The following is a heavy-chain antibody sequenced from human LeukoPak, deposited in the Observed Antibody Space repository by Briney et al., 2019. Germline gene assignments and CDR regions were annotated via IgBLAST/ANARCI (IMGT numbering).Heavy chain of an antibody. J-gene: IGHJ4*02. V-gene: IGHV3-9*01. D-gene: IGHD3-10*01. CDR3: ARGKYYGSGSPFDY. CDR2: ISWNSGSI. Sequence: GGSLRLSCAASGFTFSSYWMSWVRQAPGKGLEWVSGISWNSGSIGYADSVKGRFTISRDNAKNSLYLQMSSLRAEDTALYYCARGKYYGSGSPFDYWGQGTLVTVSS. CDR1: GFTFSSYW.